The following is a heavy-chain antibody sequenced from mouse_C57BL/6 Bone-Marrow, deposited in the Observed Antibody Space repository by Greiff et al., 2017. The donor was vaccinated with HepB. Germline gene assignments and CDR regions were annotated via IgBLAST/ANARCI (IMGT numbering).Heavy chain of an antibody. V-gene: IGHV1-9*01. Sequence: QVQLQQSGAELMKPGASVKLSCKATGYTFTGYWIEWVKQRPGHGLEWIGEILPGSGSTNYNEKFKGKATFTADTASNTAYMQLRSLTPEDSAIYYCSRGVYYGSSYFDYWGQGTTLTVSS. CDR1: GYTFTGYW. CDR3: SRGVYYGSSYFDY. J-gene: IGHJ2*01. CDR2: ILPGSGST. D-gene: IGHD1-1*01.